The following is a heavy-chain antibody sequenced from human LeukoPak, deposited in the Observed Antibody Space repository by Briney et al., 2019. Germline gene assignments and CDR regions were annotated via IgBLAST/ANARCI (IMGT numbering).Heavy chain of an antibody. CDR3: ASGGIYYGAAFDF. Sequence: GGSLRLSCAASGFTFDDYGMSWVRQAPGKGLEWISGINWNGGSTGYADSVKGRFTISRGNAKNSLYLQMNSLRAEDTALYYCASGGIYYGAAFDFWGQGTLVTVSS. CDR2: INWNGGST. D-gene: IGHD1-26*01. J-gene: IGHJ4*02. V-gene: IGHV3-20*04. CDR1: GFTFDDYG.